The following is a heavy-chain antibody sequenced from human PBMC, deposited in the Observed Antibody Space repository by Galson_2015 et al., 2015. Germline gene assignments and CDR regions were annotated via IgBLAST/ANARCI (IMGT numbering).Heavy chain of an antibody. D-gene: IGHD1-26*01. CDR1: GFTFSSYA. J-gene: IGHJ4*02. V-gene: IGHV3-30-3*01. Sequence: SLRLSCAASGFTFSSYAMHWVRQAPGKGLEWVAVISYDGSNKYYADSVKGRFTISRDNSKNTLYVQMNSPRAEDTAVYYCARGRGWETLRKSPFDYWGQGTLVTVSS. CDR3: ARGRGWETLRKSPFDY. CDR2: ISYDGSNK.